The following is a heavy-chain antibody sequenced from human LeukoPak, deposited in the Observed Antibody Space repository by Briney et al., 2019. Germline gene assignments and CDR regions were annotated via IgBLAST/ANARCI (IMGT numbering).Heavy chain of an antibody. CDR1: GYTFTSYY. D-gene: IGHD6-13*01. Sequence: GASVKVSCKASGYTFTSYYMHWVRQAPGQGLEWMGWISAYNGNTNYAQKLQGRVTMTTDTSTSTAYMELRSLRSDDTAVYYCARDGYSSSWYEYYYYYYYMDVWGKGTTDTVSS. V-gene: IGHV1-18*04. CDR2: ISAYNGNT. J-gene: IGHJ6*03. CDR3: ARDGYSSSWYEYYYYYYYMDV.